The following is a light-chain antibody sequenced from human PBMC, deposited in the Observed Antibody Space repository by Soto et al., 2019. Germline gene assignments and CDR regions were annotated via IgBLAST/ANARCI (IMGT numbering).Light chain of an antibody. J-gene: IGLJ1*01. CDR3: CSYSGSYTWV. V-gene: IGLV2-11*01. CDR2: DVS. Sequence: QSALTQPRSVSGSPGQSVTISCTGTSSDVGGYNYVSLYQQHPGKAPKLMIYDVSKRPSGVPDRFSSSKSGNTASLTISGLQGEDEADYYCCSYSGSYTWVFGTGTKVTVL. CDR1: SSDVGGYNY.